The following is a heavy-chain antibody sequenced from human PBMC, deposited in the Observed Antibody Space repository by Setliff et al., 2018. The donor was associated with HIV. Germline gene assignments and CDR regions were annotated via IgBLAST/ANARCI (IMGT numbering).Heavy chain of an antibody. CDR3: ARGTGGSLTPAARPYNRFDP. CDR1: GYTFISHA. D-gene: IGHD3-9*01. V-gene: IGHV1-18*01. J-gene: IGHJ5*02. CDR2: ISPHYGYT. Sequence: ASVKVSCKASGYTFISHAISWVRQAPGQGLEYMGWISPHYGYTRYVQKFQGRITMTTDTSTTTAYMELRSLRSDDTAVYYCARGTGGSLTPAARPYNRFDPWGQGTLVTVSS.